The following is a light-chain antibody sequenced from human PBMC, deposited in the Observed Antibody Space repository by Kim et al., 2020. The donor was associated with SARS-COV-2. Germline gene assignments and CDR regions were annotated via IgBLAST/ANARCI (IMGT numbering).Light chain of an antibody. CDR2: EDT. CDR1: ALPKKY. CDR3: QSADSSDTFWV. V-gene: IGLV3-25*03. J-gene: IGLJ3*02. Sequence: PGQEARITCSGDALPKKYAYWFQQKPGQAPVVLIYEDTERPSGIPERFSGSTSGTTVTLTISAVQAEDEADYYCQSADSSDTFWVFGGGTQLTVL.